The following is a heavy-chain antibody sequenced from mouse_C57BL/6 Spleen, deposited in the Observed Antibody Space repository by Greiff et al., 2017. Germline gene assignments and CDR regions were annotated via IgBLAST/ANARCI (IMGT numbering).Heavy chain of an antibody. CDR1: GYTFTSYW. CDR3: ARQLRHFDY. V-gene: IGHV1-61*01. J-gene: IGHJ2*01. D-gene: IGHD3-2*02. CDR2: IYPSDSET. Sequence: QVQLQQPGAELVRPGSSVKLSCKASGYTFTSYWMDWVKQRPGQGLEWIGNIYPSDSETNYNQKFKDKATLTVDKSSSTAYMQLSSLTSEDSAVYYCARQLRHFDYWGQGTTLTVSS.